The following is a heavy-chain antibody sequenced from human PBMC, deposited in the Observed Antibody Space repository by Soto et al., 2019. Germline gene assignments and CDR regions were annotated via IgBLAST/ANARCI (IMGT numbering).Heavy chain of an antibody. V-gene: IGHV4-59*08. Sequence: SETLSLTCTVSGGSISSYYWSWIRQPPGKGLEWIGYIYYSGSTNYNPSLKSRVTISVDTSKNQFSLKLSSVTAADTAVYYCARFYGDLGGYFQHWGQGTLVTVSS. J-gene: IGHJ1*01. CDR1: GGSISSYY. D-gene: IGHD4-17*01. CDR2: IYYSGST. CDR3: ARFYGDLGGYFQH.